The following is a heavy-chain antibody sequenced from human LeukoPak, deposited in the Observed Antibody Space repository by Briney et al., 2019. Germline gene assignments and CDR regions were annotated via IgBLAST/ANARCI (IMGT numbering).Heavy chain of an antibody. CDR2: INPNSGGT. Sequence: ASVKVSCKASGYTFTGYYMHWVRQAPGQGLEWMGWINPNSGGTNYAQKFQGRVTMTRDTSISTAYMELSRLRSDDTAVYYCARASGSSWYPGGNWFDPWGQGTLVTVSS. J-gene: IGHJ5*02. D-gene: IGHD6-13*01. V-gene: IGHV1-2*02. CDR3: ARASGSSWYPGGNWFDP. CDR1: GYTFTGYY.